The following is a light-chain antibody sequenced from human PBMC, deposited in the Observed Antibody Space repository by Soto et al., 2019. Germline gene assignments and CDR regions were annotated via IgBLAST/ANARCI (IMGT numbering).Light chain of an antibody. J-gene: IGLJ1*01. Sequence: QSALPQPASVSGSPGQSITVSCTGTSSDVGAYDYVSWYQHHPGKAPKLMIYDVSYRPSGVSNRFSGSKSGNTASLTISGLQAEDEADYYCSSYTSSSILVFGTGTKVTVL. CDR1: SSDVGAYDY. V-gene: IGLV2-14*03. CDR3: SSYTSSSILV. CDR2: DVS.